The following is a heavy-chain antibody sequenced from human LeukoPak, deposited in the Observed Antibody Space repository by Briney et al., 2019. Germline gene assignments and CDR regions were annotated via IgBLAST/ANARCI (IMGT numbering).Heavy chain of an antibody. Sequence: GGSLRLSCAVSEFPFSFYEMNWVRQAPGKGLEWVSNIGSSGTNRYYADSVKGRFSISRDNAKSSLYLQMNSLRVEDTAVYYCALLAVASDFAYWGQGALVTVSS. CDR3: ALLAVASDFAY. J-gene: IGHJ4*02. V-gene: IGHV3-48*03. CDR1: EFPFSFYE. D-gene: IGHD6-19*01. CDR2: IGSSGTNR.